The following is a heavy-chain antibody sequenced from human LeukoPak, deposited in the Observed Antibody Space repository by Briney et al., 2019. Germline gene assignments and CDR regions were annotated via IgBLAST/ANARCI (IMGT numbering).Heavy chain of an antibody. D-gene: IGHD7-27*01. CDR1: GFTVSSNH. CDR2: IYSGGTI. J-gene: IGHJ4*02. V-gene: IGHV3-66*01. Sequence: GGSLRLPCAASGFTVSSNHNHMSWVRQAPGKGLEWVSVIYSGGTIFYADSVKGRFTISRDNSKNTVYLEMNSLRAEDTAVYYCARDGENHYYDYWGQGTLVTVST. CDR3: ARDGENHYYDY.